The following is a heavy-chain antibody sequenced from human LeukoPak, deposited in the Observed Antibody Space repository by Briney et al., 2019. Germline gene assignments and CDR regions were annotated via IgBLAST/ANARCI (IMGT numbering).Heavy chain of an antibody. Sequence: PSETLSLTCTVSGGSISSSSYYWGWIRQPPGKGLEWIGSIYHSGSTYYNPSPKSRVTISVDTSKNQFSLKLSSVTAADTAVYYCAREGYGGNPAPFDYWGQGTLVTVSS. V-gene: IGHV4-39*07. CDR2: IYHSGST. CDR3: AREGYGGNPAPFDY. CDR1: GGSISSSSYY. J-gene: IGHJ4*02. D-gene: IGHD4-23*01.